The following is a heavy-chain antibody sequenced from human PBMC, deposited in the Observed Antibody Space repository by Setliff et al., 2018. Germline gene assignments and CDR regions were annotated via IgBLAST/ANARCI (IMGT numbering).Heavy chain of an antibody. CDR3: ARLALTGYDSSGYYYALEYYYYMDV. D-gene: IGHD3-22*01. Sequence: PGGSLRLSCTASKFSFSNYGMTWVRQAPGKGLEWISYISTSSSTKYYADSVKGRFTISRDNANQSLYLQMNSLRAEDTAVYYCARLALTGYDSSGYYYALEYYYYMDVWGKGTTVTVSS. V-gene: IGHV3-48*01. CDR1: KFSFSNYG. CDR2: ISTSSSTK. J-gene: IGHJ6*03.